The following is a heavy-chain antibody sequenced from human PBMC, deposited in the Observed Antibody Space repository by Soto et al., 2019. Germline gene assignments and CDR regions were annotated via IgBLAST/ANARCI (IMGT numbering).Heavy chain of an antibody. CDR1: GYSFTTYG. V-gene: IGHV1-18*01. Sequence: QVQLVQSGGEVKKPGASVKVSCKTSGYSFTTYGISWVRQAPGQGLEWMGWISAYNGNTNYAQKLQGRVTMTTDTSTSTAYMELRSLRSADTAVYYGAREGPAPYYYYGMDVWGQGSTVTVSS. J-gene: IGHJ6*02. CDR3: AREGPAPYYYYGMDV. CDR2: ISAYNGNT.